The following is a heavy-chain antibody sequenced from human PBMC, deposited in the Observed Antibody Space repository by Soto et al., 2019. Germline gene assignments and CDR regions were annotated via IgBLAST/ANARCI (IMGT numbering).Heavy chain of an antibody. V-gene: IGHV3-33*01. CDR3: ARVTYGDYPLNYYYYYYMDV. CDR1: GFTFSSYG. J-gene: IGHJ6*03. CDR2: IWYDGSNK. Sequence: QVQLVESGGGVVQPGRSLRLSCAASGFTFSSYGMHWVRQAPGKGLEWVAVIWYDGSNKYYADSVKGRFTISRDNSKTTLYLQMNSLRAEDTAVYYCARVTYGDYPLNYYYYYYMDVWGKGTTVTVSS. D-gene: IGHD4-17*01.